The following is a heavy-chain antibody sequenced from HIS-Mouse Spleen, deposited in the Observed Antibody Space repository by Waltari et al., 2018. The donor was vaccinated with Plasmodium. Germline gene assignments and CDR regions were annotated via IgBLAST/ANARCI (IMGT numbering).Heavy chain of an antibody. J-gene: IGHJ4*02. CDR1: GFTFSTYG. CDR2: IWYDGSNK. V-gene: IGHV3-33*06. CDR3: AKDHSNYPDYFDY. D-gene: IGHD4-4*01. Sequence: QVQLVESGGGVVQPGRSLRLSCAASGFTFSTYGMPWVRQAPGQGLEWVAVIWYDGSNKYYADSVKGRFTISRDNSKNTLYLQMNSLRAEDTAVYYCAKDHSNYPDYFDYWGQGTLVTVSS.